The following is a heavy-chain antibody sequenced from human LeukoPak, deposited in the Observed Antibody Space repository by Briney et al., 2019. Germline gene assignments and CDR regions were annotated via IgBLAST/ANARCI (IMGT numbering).Heavy chain of an antibody. Sequence: GGSLRLSCAASGSTFSNYWMSWVHQPPGKGLEWVANIKQDGSEKYYVDSVKGRFTISRDNAKNSLYLQMNNLSIEDTAVYYCARDGDGYKSIPFDYWGQGALVTVSS. D-gene: IGHD5-24*01. CDR3: ARDGDGYKSIPFDY. CDR2: IKQDGSEK. V-gene: IGHV3-7*01. J-gene: IGHJ4*02. CDR1: GSTFSNYW.